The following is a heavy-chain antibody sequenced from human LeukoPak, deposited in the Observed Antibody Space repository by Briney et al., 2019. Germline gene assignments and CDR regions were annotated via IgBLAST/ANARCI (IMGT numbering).Heavy chain of an antibody. D-gene: IGHD6-19*01. CDR2: IPYDGSNK. CDR3: ARVRYSSGWSLIDY. V-gene: IGHV3-30*03. CDR1: GFTFSSYG. Sequence: GGSLRLSCAASGFTFSSYGMHWVRQAPGKGLEWVAVIPYDGSNKYYADSVKGRFTISRDNSKNTLYLQMNSLRAEDTAVYYCARVRYSSGWSLIDYWGQGTLVTVSS. J-gene: IGHJ4*02.